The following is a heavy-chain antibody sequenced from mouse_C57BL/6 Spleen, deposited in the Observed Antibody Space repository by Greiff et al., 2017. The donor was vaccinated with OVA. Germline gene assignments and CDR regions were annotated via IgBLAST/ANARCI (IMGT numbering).Heavy chain of an antibody. CDR2: IDPSDSET. Sequence: QVQLKQPGAELVRPGSSVKLSCKASGYTFTSYWMHWVKQRPIQGLEWIGNIDPSDSETHYNQKFKDKATLTVDKSSSTAYMQLSSLTSEDSAVYYCARLKITTEYFDVWGTGTTVTVSS. CDR1: GYTFTSYW. V-gene: IGHV1-52*01. CDR3: ARLKITTEYFDV. D-gene: IGHD1-1*01. J-gene: IGHJ1*03.